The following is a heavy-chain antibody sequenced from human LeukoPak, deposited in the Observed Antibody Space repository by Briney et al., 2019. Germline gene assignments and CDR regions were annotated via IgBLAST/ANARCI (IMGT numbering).Heavy chain of an antibody. CDR1: GFTFSSYW. D-gene: IGHD3-16*01. Sequence: GGSLRLSCAASGFTFSSYWMHWFRQAPGKGLVWVARINSDGSSINYADSVKGRFTICRDNAKNTLYLQMNSLRSEDTAVYYCARLTPPFDYWGQGTLVTVSS. J-gene: IGHJ4*02. V-gene: IGHV3-74*01. CDR2: INSDGSSI. CDR3: ARLTPPFDY.